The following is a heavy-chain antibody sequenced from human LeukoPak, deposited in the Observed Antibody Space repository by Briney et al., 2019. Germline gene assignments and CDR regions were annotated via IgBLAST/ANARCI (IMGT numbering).Heavy chain of an antibody. J-gene: IGHJ6*02. CDR3: TRVNKGYYYGMDV. CDR2: IRSKAYGGTT. CDR1: GFTFGDYA. Sequence: GGSLRLSCTATGFTFGDYAMSWVRQAPGKGLEWVGFIRSKAYGGTTEYAASVKGRFTISRDDSKSIAYLQMNSLKTEDTAVYYSTRVNKGYYYGMDVWGQGTTVTVSS. V-gene: IGHV3-49*04.